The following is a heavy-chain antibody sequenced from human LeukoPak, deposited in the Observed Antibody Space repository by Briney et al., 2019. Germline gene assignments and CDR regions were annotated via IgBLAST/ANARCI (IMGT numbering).Heavy chain of an antibody. CDR1: GFTFSSYG. V-gene: IGHV3-33*06. J-gene: IGHJ4*02. CDR2: IWYDGSNK. CDR3: AKDGGGDYESYFDY. D-gene: IGHD4-17*01. Sequence: GGSLRLSCAASGFTFSSYGMHWVRQAPGKGLEWMAVIWYDGSNKYYADSVKGRSTISRDNSKNTLYLQMNSLRAEDTAVYYCAKDGGGDYESYFDYWGQGTLVTVSS.